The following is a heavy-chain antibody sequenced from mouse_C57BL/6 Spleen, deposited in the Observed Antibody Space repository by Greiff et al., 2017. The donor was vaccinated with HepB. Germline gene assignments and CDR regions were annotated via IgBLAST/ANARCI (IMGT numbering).Heavy chain of an antibody. V-gene: IGHV1-81*01. J-gene: IGHJ2*01. Sequence: VQLQQSGAELARPGASVKLSCKASGYTFTSYGISWVKQRTGQGLEWIGEIYPRSGNTYYNEKFKGKATLTADKSSSTAYMELRSLSSEDSAVYFCAREGDGYPFFDYWGQGTTLTVSS. CDR2: IYPRSGNT. CDR1: GYTFTSYG. CDR3: AREGDGYPFFDY. D-gene: IGHD2-3*01.